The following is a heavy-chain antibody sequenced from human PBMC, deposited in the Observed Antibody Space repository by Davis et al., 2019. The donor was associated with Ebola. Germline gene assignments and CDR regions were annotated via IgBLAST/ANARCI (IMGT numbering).Heavy chain of an antibody. Sequence: SETLSLTCAVYGGSFSGYYWSWIRQPPGKGLEWIGYIYYSGSTNYNPSLKSRVTISVDTSKNQFSLKLSSVTAADTAVYYCARDRGRSGPNGHYYYGIDVWGQGTTVTVSS. CDR2: IYYSGST. CDR1: GGSFSGYY. CDR3: ARDRGRSGPNGHYYYGIDV. D-gene: IGHD3-3*01. J-gene: IGHJ6*02. V-gene: IGHV4-59*12.